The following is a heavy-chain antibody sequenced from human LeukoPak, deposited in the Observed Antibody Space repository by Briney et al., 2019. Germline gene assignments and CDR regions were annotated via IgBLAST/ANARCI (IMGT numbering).Heavy chain of an antibody. CDR1: GVSISGGGYY. Sequence: SETLCLTCTVSGVSISGGGYYWSWIRPHPGKGLEWSRYIYYSGSTYYNPSLESRVTISVDTSKNQLSVKLSSVTAADTAVYYCARVGADLTGTPFDYWGQGTLVTVSS. D-gene: IGHD1-20*01. J-gene: IGHJ4*02. CDR2: IYYSGST. V-gene: IGHV4-31*03. CDR3: ARVGADLTGTPFDY.